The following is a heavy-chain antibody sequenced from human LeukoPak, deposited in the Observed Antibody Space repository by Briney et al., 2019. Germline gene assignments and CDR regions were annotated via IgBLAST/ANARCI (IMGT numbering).Heavy chain of an antibody. Sequence: SETLSLTCTVSRYSISSGYYWGWIRQPPGEGLEWIGSIYHTGGTYYNPSLKSRVTISVDTSKNQFSLKLSSVTAADTAVYYCARVRSTLLYYFDYWGQGTLVTVSS. CDR1: RYSISSGYY. J-gene: IGHJ4*02. CDR3: ARVRSTLLYYFDY. D-gene: IGHD2-15*01. CDR2: IYHTGGT. V-gene: IGHV4-38-2*02.